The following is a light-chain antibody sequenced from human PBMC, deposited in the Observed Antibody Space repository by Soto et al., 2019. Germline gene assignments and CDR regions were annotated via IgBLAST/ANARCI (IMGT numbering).Light chain of an antibody. J-gene: IGLJ3*02. CDR1: SSDVGSYNR. V-gene: IGLV2-18*02. Sequence: QSALTQPPSVSGTPGQSVTISCTGTSSDVGSYNRVSWYQQPPGTAPKLMIYEVSNRPSGVPDSFSGSKSGNTASLTVSGLQAEDEADYYCTSYTTSNTWVFGGGTKLTVL. CDR3: TSYTTSNTWV. CDR2: EVS.